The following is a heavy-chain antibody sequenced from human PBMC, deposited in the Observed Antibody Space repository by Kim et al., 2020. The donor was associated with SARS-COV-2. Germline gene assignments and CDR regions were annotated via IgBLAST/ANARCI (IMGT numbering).Heavy chain of an antibody. CDR3: ASLVSGWYYFDY. D-gene: IGHD6-19*01. J-gene: IGHJ4*02. CDR1: GGSISSSSYY. CDR2: IYYSGST. V-gene: IGHV4-39*01. Sequence: SETLSLTCTVSGGSISSSSYYWGWIRQPPGKGLEWIGSIYYSGSTYYNPSLKSRVTISVDTSKNQFSLKLSSVTAADTAVYYCASLVSGWYYFDYWGQGTLVTVSS.